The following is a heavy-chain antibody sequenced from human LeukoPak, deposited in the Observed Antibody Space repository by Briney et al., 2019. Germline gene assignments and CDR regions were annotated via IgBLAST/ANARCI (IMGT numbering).Heavy chain of an antibody. CDR1: GASPY. Sequence: PSETLSLTCTVSGASPYWTWIRQPPGKGLEWIGYIYSTNGTTNSNPSLKSRVTMSLDTSKKHLSLKLSAVTAADTAVYYCARGYGWFDPWGQGILVIVSS. CDR2: IYSTNGTT. J-gene: IGHJ5*02. D-gene: IGHD3-10*01. V-gene: IGHV4-4*09. CDR3: ARGYGWFDP.